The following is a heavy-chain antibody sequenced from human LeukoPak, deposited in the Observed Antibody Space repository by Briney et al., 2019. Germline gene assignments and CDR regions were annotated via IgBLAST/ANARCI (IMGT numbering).Heavy chain of an antibody. Sequence: PSETLSLTCTVSGGSISSYYWSWIRQPPGKGLEWIGYIYYSGSTNYNPSLKSRVTISVDTSKNQFSLKLSSVTAADTAVYHCARVVRRELLDPWGQGTLVTVSS. CDR2: IYYSGST. CDR3: ARVVRRELLDP. J-gene: IGHJ5*02. D-gene: IGHD1-26*01. V-gene: IGHV4-59*01. CDR1: GGSISSYY.